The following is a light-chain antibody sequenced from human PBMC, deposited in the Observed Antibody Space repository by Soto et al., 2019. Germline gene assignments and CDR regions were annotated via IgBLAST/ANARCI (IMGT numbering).Light chain of an antibody. J-gene: IGKJ5*01. Sequence: EIVITPSPATLSVSPVERATLSCMASQSVSSNLAWYQQKPGQAPRLLIYGASTRATGLPARFSGSGSGTEFTLTISSLRSEDFAVYYCQQYNNWPPITFGQGTRLEI. CDR3: QQYNNWPPIT. CDR2: GAS. CDR1: QSVSSN. V-gene: IGKV3-15*01.